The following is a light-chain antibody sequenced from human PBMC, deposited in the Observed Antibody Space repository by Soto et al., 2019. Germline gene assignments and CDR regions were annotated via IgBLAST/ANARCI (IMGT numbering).Light chain of an antibody. Sequence: EIVVSQYPATLSLSPGERDTLSCRASQSFSSYLAWYQQKPGQAPRLLIYEASNRATGIPARFSGSGSGTDVTLTISSLEPEDFAVYYCQQRSNWPLTFGGVTKVEIK. CDR2: EAS. CDR3: QQRSNWPLT. CDR1: QSFSSY. V-gene: IGKV3-11*01. J-gene: IGKJ4*01.